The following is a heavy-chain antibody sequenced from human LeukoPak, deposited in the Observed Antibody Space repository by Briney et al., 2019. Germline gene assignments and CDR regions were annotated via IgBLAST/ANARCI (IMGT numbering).Heavy chain of an antibody. CDR1: GGSISSNNYY. CDR3: ARYVVSGAGKYYFDY. V-gene: IGHV4-39*01. D-gene: IGHD3-10*01. Sequence: SETLSPTCTVSGGSISSNNYYWSWIRQPPGREMEWIASINYGGTTYYNPSLKSRVTISVDTSKNQFSLRLSSVTAADTALYLCARYVVSGAGKYYFDYWGQGSLVTVSS. J-gene: IGHJ4*02. CDR2: INYGGTT.